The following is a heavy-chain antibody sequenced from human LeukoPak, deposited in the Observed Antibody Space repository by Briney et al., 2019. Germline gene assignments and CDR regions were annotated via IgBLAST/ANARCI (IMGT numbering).Heavy chain of an antibody. Sequence: PGGSLRLSCAASGFAFNTYSMNWVRQAPGKGLEWVSAISGSGSATYYADSVKGRFTISRDNAKKSLYLRMNSLRAEDTAVYYCARNHYYDGSGSFFDLWGRGTLVTVSS. CDR1: GFAFNTYS. CDR2: ISGSGSAT. CDR3: ARNHYYDGSGSFFDL. V-gene: IGHV3-21*01. J-gene: IGHJ2*01. D-gene: IGHD3-22*01.